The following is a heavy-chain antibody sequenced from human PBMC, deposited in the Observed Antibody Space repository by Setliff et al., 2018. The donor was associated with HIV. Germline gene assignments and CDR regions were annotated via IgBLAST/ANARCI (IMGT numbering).Heavy chain of an antibody. J-gene: IGHJ4*02. D-gene: IGHD3-3*01. CDR3: ARHGDYNFWSGYYFDF. CDR1: GVSINSHY. V-gene: IGHV4-4*09. CDR2: IYTSGST. Sequence: ETLSLTCTVSGVSINSHYWSWIRQPPGKGLEWIGYIYTSGSTNFNPSLKSRGTISVDTSKNQFSLKLNSVTAADTAVYYCARHGDYNFWSGYYFDFWGQGTLVTVSS.